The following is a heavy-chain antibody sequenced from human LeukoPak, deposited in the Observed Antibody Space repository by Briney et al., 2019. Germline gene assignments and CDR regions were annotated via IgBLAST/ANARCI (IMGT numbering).Heavy chain of an antibody. V-gene: IGHV1-46*01. CDR1: GYTFTSYY. CDR2: INPSRGST. Sequence: ASVKVSCKASGYTFTSYYIHWVRQAPGQGLEWMGMINPSRGSTSYAQKFQGGLTITRDTSTSTVYMELSSLRSEDTAVYYCTRGVQLERRYYNWFDPWGQGTLVTVSS. CDR3: TRGVQLERRYYNWFDP. D-gene: IGHD1-1*01. J-gene: IGHJ5*02.